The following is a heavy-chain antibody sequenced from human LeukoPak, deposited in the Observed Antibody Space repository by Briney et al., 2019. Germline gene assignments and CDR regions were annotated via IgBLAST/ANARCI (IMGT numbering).Heavy chain of an antibody. V-gene: IGHV1-18*01. CDR2: ISAYNGNT. J-gene: IGHJ4*02. D-gene: IGHD6-13*01. Sequence: EASVKVSCKASGYTFTSYGISRVRQAPGQGLEWMGWISAYNGNTNYAQKLQGRVTMTTDTSTSTAYMELRSLRPDDTAVYYCARTQRIAAAGTTDYWGQGTLVTVSS. CDR3: ARTQRIAAAGTTDY. CDR1: GYTFTSYG.